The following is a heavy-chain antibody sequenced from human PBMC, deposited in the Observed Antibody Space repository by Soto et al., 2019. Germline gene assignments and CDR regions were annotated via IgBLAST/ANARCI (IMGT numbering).Heavy chain of an antibody. Sequence: SETLTLTCTVSGGSISSYYWSWIRQPPGKGLEWIGYIYYSGSTNYNPSLKSRVTISVDTSKNQFSLKLSSVTAADTAVYYCASVGRVGGYDILTVFDYWGQGTLVTVSS. CDR3: ASVGRVGGYDILTVFDY. D-gene: IGHD3-9*01. V-gene: IGHV4-59*01. CDR1: GGSISSYY. CDR2: IYYSGST. J-gene: IGHJ4*02.